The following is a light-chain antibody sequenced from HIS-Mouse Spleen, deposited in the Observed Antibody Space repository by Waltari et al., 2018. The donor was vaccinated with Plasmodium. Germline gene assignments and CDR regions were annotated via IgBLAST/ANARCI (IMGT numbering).Light chain of an antibody. Sequence: EIVLTQSPATLSLSPGERATLSCRASQSVSRYLAWYQQKPGQAPLLLIYDASNRATGIPARFSVSGSGTDFTLTISSLEPEDFAVYYCQQRSNWPSLTFGGGTK. CDR1: QSVSRY. V-gene: IGKV3-11*01. CDR2: DAS. CDR3: QQRSNWPSLT. J-gene: IGKJ4*01.